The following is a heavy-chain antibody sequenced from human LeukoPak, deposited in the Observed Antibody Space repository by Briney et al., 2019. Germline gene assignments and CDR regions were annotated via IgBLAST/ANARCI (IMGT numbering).Heavy chain of an antibody. V-gene: IGHV3-33*01. J-gene: IGHJ4*02. Sequence: QTGGSLRLSCVASGFSFSGYSMHWVRQASGKGLEWVAVIWYDGSNEDYVDSVKGRFTISRDNSKNTLYLQMNGLRAEDTAVYYCARELAAWGQGTLVTVSS. CDR3: ARELAA. CDR2: IWYDGSNE. CDR1: GFSFSGYS. D-gene: IGHD6-13*01.